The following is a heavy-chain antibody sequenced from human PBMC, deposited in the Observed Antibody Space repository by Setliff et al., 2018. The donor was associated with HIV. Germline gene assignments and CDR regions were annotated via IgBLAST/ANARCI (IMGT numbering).Heavy chain of an antibody. V-gene: IGHV4-4*07. D-gene: IGHD3-22*01. Sequence: SETLSLTCTSSGDSISGYYWSWIRQPAGKGLEWIGRMHTSGNTNYNPSLKSRVTMSIDTSKKQFSLKLASVTAADTAVYYCARGGSYDTFDYWGQGTLVTVSS. J-gene: IGHJ4*02. CDR1: GDSISGYY. CDR3: ARGGSYDTFDY. CDR2: MHTSGNT.